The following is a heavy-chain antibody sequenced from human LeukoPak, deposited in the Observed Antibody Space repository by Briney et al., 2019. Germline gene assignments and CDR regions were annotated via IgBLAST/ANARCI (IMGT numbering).Heavy chain of an antibody. V-gene: IGHV4-39*01. Sequence: SETLSLTCTVSGGSVSSGSYYWGWIRQPPGKGLEWIGSIYYSGSTYYNPSLKSRVTISVDTSKNQFSLKLSSVTAADTAVYYCARHSFMVSWQQLTHNWFDPWGQGTLVTVSS. CDR1: GGSVSSGSYY. CDR2: IYYSGST. D-gene: IGHD6-13*01. CDR3: ARHSFMVSWQQLTHNWFDP. J-gene: IGHJ5*02.